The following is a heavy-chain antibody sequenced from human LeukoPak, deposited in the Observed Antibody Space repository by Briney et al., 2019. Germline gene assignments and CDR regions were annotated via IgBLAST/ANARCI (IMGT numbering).Heavy chain of an antibody. CDR1: GFTFSRFA. V-gene: IGHV3-23*01. J-gene: IGHJ4*02. CDR2: ISGSGGST. CDR3: AKVSIVGATLIFDY. Sequence: GGSLRLSCAASGFTFSRFAMSWVRQAPGKGLEWVSGISGSGGSTYYADSVKGRFTISRDNSKNTLYLQMNSLRAEDTAVYYCAKVSIVGATLIFDYWGQGTLVTVSP. D-gene: IGHD1-26*01.